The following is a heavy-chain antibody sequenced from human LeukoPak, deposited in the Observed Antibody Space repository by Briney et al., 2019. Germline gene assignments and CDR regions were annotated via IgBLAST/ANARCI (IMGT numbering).Heavy chain of an antibody. CDR2: INPNSGGT. V-gene: IGHV1-2*02. J-gene: IGHJ4*02. Sequence: GASVKVSCKASGYTFTGCFMHWVRLAPGQGLEWMGWINPNSGGTNYAQKFQGRVTMTRDTSISTAYMELSRLISDDTAVYHCAREVGNAGDYWGQGTLVTVSS. D-gene: IGHD1-26*01. CDR3: AREVGNAGDY. CDR1: GYTFTGCF.